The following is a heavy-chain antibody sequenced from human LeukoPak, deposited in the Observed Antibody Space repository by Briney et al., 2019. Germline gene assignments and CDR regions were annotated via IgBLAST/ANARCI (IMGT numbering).Heavy chain of an antibody. CDR2: IIPIFGTA. CDR3: ARRFLEWSSPSNYYYYGMDV. V-gene: IGHV1-69*01. Sequence: ASVKVSCKASGGTFSSYAISWVRQASGQGLEWMGGIIPIFGTANYAQKFQGRVTITADESTSTAYMELSSLRSEDTAVYYCARRFLEWSSPSNYYYYGMDVWGQGTTVTVSS. J-gene: IGHJ6*02. D-gene: IGHD3-3*01. CDR1: GGTFSSYA.